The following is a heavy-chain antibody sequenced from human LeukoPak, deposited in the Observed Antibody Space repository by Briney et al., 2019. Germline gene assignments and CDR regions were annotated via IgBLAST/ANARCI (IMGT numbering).Heavy chain of an antibody. CDR3: ARDGSSGRGYYYYYGMDV. Sequence: GGSLRLSCAASGFTVNTNYMSWVRQAPGKGLEWVSIMHSVGTTYYADSVKGRFTFSRDNSKNTLYLQMNNLRAEDTAVYYCARDGSSGRGYYYYYGMDVWGEGTTVTVSS. CDR2: MHSVGTT. D-gene: IGHD1-26*01. CDR1: GFTVNTNY. V-gene: IGHV3-53*01. J-gene: IGHJ6*04.